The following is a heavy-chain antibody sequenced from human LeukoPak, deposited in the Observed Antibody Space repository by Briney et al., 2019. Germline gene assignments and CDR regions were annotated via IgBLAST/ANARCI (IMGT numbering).Heavy chain of an antibody. CDR3: ARGGRVGPSSSRH. V-gene: IGHV4-34*01. CDR1: GGSFSGYY. D-gene: IGHD6-13*01. J-gene: IGHJ4*02. CDR2: INHSGST. Sequence: PSETLSLTCAVYGGSFSGYYWSWLRQPPGKGLEWVGEINHSGSTNYNPSLKSRVTISVDTSKNQFSLKLSSVTAADTAVYYCARGGRVGPSSSRHWGQGTLVTVSS.